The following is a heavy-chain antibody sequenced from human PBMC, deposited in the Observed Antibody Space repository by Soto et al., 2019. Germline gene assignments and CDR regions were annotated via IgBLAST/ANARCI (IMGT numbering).Heavy chain of an antibody. V-gene: IGHV3-7*03. CDR3: ARDPVKAAAGTYYYYYGMDV. Sequence: SLRLSCAASGFTFSSYWMSCVLQAPGKGLEWVANIKQDGSEKYYVDSVKGRFTISRDNAKNSLYLQMNSLRAEDTAVYYCARDPVKAAAGTYYYYYGMDVWGQGTTVAVSS. CDR1: GFTFSSYW. D-gene: IGHD6-13*01. CDR2: IKQDGSEK. J-gene: IGHJ6*02.